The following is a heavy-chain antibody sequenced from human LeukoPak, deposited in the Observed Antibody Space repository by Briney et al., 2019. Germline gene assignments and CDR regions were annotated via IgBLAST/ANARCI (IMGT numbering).Heavy chain of an antibody. CDR1: GFTFSSYE. V-gene: IGHV3-48*03. Sequence: PGESLRLSCAASGFTFSSYEMNWVRQAPGKGLEWVSYISSSGSTIYYADSVKGRFTISRDNAKNSLYLQMNSLRAEDTAVYYCARAKSVDTAMWFDPWGQGTLVTVSS. D-gene: IGHD5-18*01. CDR2: ISSSGSTI. J-gene: IGHJ5*02. CDR3: ARAKSVDTAMWFDP.